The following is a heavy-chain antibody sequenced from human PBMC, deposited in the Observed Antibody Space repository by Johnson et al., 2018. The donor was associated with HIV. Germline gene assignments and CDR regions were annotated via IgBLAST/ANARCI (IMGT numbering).Heavy chain of an antibody. CDR1: GFTFSDYY. J-gene: IGHJ3*02. Sequence: QVQLVESGGGLVKPGGSLRLSCAASGFTFSDYYMSWIRQAPGMGLEWVSYISSSGSTIYYADSVKGRFTISRDNSKNTLYLQMNSLRAEDTAVYYCAKDPYYETSAYYDDAFDIWGQGTMVTVSS. CDR3: AKDPYYETSAYYDDAFDI. V-gene: IGHV3-11*01. CDR2: ISSSGSTI. D-gene: IGHD3-22*01.